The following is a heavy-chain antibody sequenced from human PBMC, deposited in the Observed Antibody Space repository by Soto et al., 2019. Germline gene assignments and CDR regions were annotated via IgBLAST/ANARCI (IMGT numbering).Heavy chain of an antibody. CDR3: TRGLASGDY. J-gene: IGHJ4*02. CDR1: GYIFTNFY. V-gene: IGHV1-46*03. CDR2: INPNGGST. D-gene: IGHD6-6*01. Sequence: QVQLVQPGAEVKKPGASVKFSCKASGYIFTNFYIHWVRQAPGQGLEWIGIINPNGGSTNYAQNFQGRVTMTRDTSTSTVYMGLSSLRSGDTAVYYCTRGLASGDYWGQGTLITVSS.